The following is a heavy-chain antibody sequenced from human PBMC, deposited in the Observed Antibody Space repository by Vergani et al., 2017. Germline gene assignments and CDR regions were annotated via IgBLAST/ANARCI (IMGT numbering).Heavy chain of an antibody. Sequence: QVQLVQSGAEVKKPGASVKVSCKASGYTFTSYGISWVRQAPGQGLEWMGWISAYNGNTNYAQKLQGRDTMTTDTSTSTAYMELRSLRSDDTAVYYCARDQGLTFGGVIVRCGMDVWGQGTTVTVSS. CDR1: GYTFTSYG. CDR3: ARDQGLTFGGVIVRCGMDV. CDR2: ISAYNGNT. V-gene: IGHV1-18*01. J-gene: IGHJ6*02. D-gene: IGHD3-16*02.